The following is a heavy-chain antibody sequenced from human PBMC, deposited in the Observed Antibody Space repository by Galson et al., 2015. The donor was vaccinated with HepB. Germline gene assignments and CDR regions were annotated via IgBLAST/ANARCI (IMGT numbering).Heavy chain of an antibody. Sequence: SVKVSCKASGYTFTSYAMHWVRQAPGQRLEWMGWINAGNGNTKYSQKFQGRVTITRDTSASTAYMELSSLRSEDTAVYYCATEPYDILTGYSQSYGMDVWGQVTTVTVSS. CDR3: ATEPYDILTGYSQSYGMDV. CDR2: INAGNGNT. V-gene: IGHV1-3*01. J-gene: IGHJ6*02. CDR1: GYTFTSYA. D-gene: IGHD3-9*01.